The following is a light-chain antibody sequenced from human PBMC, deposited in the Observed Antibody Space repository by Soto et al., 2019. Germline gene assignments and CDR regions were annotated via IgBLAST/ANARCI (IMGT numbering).Light chain of an antibody. CDR2: LGS. V-gene: IGKV2-28*01. Sequence: DILLTQCPLSLPVSPVEPASISCRSRQSLLHSDGHNYLDWYLQKPGQPPQLLIYLGSNRASGVPDRFSGSGSETDFTLKISKVEAEDVGVYFCMQALQTPSITFGQGTRLEIK. J-gene: IGKJ5*01. CDR3: MQALQTPSIT. CDR1: QSLLHSDGHNY.